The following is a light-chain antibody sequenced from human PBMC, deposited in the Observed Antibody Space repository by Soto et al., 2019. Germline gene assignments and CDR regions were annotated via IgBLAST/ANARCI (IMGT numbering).Light chain of an antibody. J-gene: IGKJ4*01. V-gene: IGKV1-27*01. CDR2: AAS. CDR3: QRYYSAPLT. Sequence: DIQMTQSPSSLSASVGDRVIITCRASQGIDNYLAWYQQTPGKVPKLLIYAASTLQSGVSSRFSGSGSGTDFTLTISNLQPEDVATDYCQRYYSAPLTFGGGTKVEI. CDR1: QGIDNY.